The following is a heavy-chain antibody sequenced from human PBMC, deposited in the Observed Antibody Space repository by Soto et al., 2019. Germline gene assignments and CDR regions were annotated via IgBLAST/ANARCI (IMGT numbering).Heavy chain of an antibody. CDR1: GFTFSSYG. CDR2: ISYDGSNK. Sequence: QVQLVESGGGVVQPGRSLRLSCAASGFTFSSYGMHWVRQAPGKGLEWVAVISYDGSNKYYADSVKGRFTISRDNSKNRLYLQMNGRRAEDTAVYYCAKALAGAYDDWCQGTLVTVSS. J-gene: IGHJ4*02. V-gene: IGHV3-30*18. CDR3: AKALAGAYDD. D-gene: IGHD1-26*01.